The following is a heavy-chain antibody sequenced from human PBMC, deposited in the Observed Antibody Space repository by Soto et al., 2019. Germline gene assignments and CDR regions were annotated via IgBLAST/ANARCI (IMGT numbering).Heavy chain of an antibody. CDR1: GGSISSYY. J-gene: IGHJ4*02. CDR3: ARYGMVVPAAGWVGLFDY. Sequence: QVQLQESGPGLVKPSETLSLTCTVSGGSISSYYWSWIRQPPGKGLEWIGYIYYSGSTNYNPSLKSRVTISVDTSKNQFSLKLSSVTAADTAVYYCARYGMVVPAAGWVGLFDYWGQGTLVTVSS. CDR2: IYYSGST. D-gene: IGHD2-2*01. V-gene: IGHV4-59*01.